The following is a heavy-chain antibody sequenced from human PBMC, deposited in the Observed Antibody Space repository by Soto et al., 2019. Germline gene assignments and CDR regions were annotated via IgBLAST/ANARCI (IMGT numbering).Heavy chain of an antibody. D-gene: IGHD3-10*01. V-gene: IGHV4-59*01. CDR3: ARVREVGGKSCMDV. CDR2: IYYSGST. Sequence: SETLSLTCTVSGGSISSYYWSWIRQPPGKGLEWIGYIYYSGSTNYNPSLKSRVTISVDTSKNQFSLKLSSVTAADTAVYYCARVREVGGKSCMDVWGQGTTVTVSS. J-gene: IGHJ6*02. CDR1: GGSISSYY.